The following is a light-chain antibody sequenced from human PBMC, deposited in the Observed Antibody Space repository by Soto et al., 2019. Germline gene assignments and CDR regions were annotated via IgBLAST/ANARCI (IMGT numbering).Light chain of an antibody. CDR3: QQYNNWPPMYT. J-gene: IGKJ2*01. Sequence: EIVMTQSPATLSVSPGERATLSCRASQSVSSNLAWYQHKPGHAPRLLIYGASTRATGIPARFSGSGSGTEFTLTLSSLQYEDFAVYYCQQYNNWPPMYTFGQGTKLEIK. V-gene: IGKV3-15*01. CDR2: GAS. CDR1: QSVSSN.